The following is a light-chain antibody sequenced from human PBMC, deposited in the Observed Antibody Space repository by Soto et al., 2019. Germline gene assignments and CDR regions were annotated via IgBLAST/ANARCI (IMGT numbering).Light chain of an antibody. Sequence: QSVLTQPPSASGTPGQGVTISCSGSTANIGSDTVSWYHQLPGTAPKLLIYNNNQRPSGVPDRFSGSKSGSSASLAISGLQSEDEGDYYCAAWDDSPNSSVTFGGGTKLTVL. CDR3: AAWDDSPNSSVT. CDR2: NNN. CDR1: TANIGSDT. J-gene: IGLJ2*01. V-gene: IGLV1-44*01.